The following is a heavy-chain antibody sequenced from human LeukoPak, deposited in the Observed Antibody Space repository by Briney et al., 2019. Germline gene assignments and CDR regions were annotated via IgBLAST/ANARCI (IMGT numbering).Heavy chain of an antibody. J-gene: IGHJ3*01. CDR2: ISYIGST. CDR1: GGSISSNDYY. CDR3: VWHPEYSTFWHHAFDV. Sequence: EASETLSLTCIVSGGSISSNDYYWGWIRQSPGKGLEWIGSISYIGSTYYNPSLKRRITMSINTSKNQFSLQMTYVIAADTATYYCVWHPEYSTFWHHAFDVWGQGTRVTVSS. D-gene: IGHD2/OR15-2a*01. V-gene: IGHV4-39*01.